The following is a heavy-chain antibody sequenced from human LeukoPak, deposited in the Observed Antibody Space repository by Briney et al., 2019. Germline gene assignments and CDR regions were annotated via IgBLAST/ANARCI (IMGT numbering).Heavy chain of an antibody. CDR1: GFTFSVSA. J-gene: IGHJ2*01. Sequence: PGGSLRLSCAASGFTFSVSAMSWVRQAPGKGLEWVSTISVADGSTYYADSVKGRFTISRDKYKNTLYLQMDSLRAEDPAVYYCAKEYNFGLWGRGTLVTVSS. D-gene: IGHD5-18*01. CDR2: ISVADGST. V-gene: IGHV3-23*01. CDR3: AKEYNFGL.